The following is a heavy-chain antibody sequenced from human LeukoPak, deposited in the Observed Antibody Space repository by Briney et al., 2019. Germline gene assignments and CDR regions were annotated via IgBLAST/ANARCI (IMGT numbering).Heavy chain of an antibody. CDR2: IKQDGSEK. Sequence: GGSLRLSCAASGFTFSNYWMSWVRQAPGKGLEWVANIKQDGSEKYYVDSVKGRFTISRDNAKNSLYLQMNSLRAEDTAVYYCASQFSSDYYSTFDYWGQGTLVTVSS. V-gene: IGHV3-7*01. CDR1: GFTFSNYW. CDR3: ASQFSSDYYSTFDY. J-gene: IGHJ4*02. D-gene: IGHD3-22*01.